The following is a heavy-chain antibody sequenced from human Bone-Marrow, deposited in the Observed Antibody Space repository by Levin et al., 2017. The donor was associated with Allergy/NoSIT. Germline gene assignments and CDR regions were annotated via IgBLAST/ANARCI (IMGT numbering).Heavy chain of an antibody. V-gene: IGHV4-39*02. CDR3: ARLPSSTSRLDL. D-gene: IGHD2-2*01. CDR2: ISSSANT. Sequence: SETLSLTCTVLGVSVSSSTYHWAWIRQPPGKGLEWIATISSSANTYYNPTLKSRVTISVDTSANRFSLDLTSFTAADPASYYCARLPSSTSRLDLWGQGLLVTVSS. J-gene: IGHJ1*01. CDR1: GVSVSSSTYH.